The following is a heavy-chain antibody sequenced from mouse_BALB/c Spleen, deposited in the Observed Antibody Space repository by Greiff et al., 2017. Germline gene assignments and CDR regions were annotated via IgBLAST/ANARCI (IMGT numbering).Heavy chain of an antibody. J-gene: IGHJ4*01. CDR1: GFTFSSFG. Sequence: EVQVVESGGGLVQPGGSRKLSCAASGFTFSSFGMHWVRQAPEKGLEWVAYISSGSSTIYYADTVKGRFTISRDNPKNTLFLQMTSLRSEDTAMYYCATGDYYAMDYWGQGTSVTVSS. V-gene: IGHV5-17*02. CDR3: ATGDYYAMDY. CDR2: ISSGSSTI.